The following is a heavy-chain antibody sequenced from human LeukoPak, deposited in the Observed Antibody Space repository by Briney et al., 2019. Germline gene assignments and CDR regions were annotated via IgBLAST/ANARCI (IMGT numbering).Heavy chain of an antibody. CDR1: GYTFTSYY. J-gene: IGHJ4*02. CDR3: ARDTEDFDY. Sequence: ASVKVSCKASGYTFTSYYIHWVRQAPGQGLEWMGIINPSGGSTTYAQKSQGRVTMTRDTSTSTVYMELSSLRSEDTAVYYCARDTEDFDYWGQGTLVTVSS. CDR2: INPSGGST. V-gene: IGHV1-46*01.